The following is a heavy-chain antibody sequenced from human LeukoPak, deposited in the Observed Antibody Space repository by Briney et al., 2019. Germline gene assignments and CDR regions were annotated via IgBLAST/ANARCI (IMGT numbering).Heavy chain of an antibody. J-gene: IGHJ4*02. CDR1: GFTFSSYS. V-gene: IGHV3-48*01. D-gene: IGHD5-18*01. CDR2: ISSSSSTI. Sequence: GSLRLSCAASGFTFSSYSMNWVRQAPGKGLEWVSYISSSSSTIYYADSVKGRFTISRDNAKNSLYLQMNSLRAEDTAVYYCAKEGYSYGREFDYWGQGTLVTVSS. CDR3: AKEGYSYGREFDY.